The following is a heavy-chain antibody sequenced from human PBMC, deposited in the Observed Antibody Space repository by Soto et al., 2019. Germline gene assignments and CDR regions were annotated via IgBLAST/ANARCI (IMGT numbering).Heavy chain of an antibody. J-gene: IGHJ5*02. CDR2: IYYSGST. V-gene: IGHV4-59*08. Sequence: SETLSLTCTVSGGSISSYYWSWLRQPPGKGLEWIGYIYYSGSTNYNPSLKSRVTISVDTSKNQFSLKLSSVTAADTAVYYCARHSPQIAISKHRGYSGYDSVYGFDWFDPWGQGTLVTVSS. D-gene: IGHD5-12*01. CDR1: GGSISSYY. CDR3: ARHSPQIAISKHRGYSGYDSVYGFDWFDP.